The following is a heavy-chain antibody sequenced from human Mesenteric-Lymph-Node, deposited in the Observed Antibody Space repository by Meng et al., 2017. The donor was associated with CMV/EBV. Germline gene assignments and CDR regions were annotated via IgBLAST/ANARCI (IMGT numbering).Heavy chain of an antibody. Sequence: KASGYTFTSDAMNWVRQAPGQGLEWMGWINTNTGNPTYAQGFTGRFVFSLDTSVSTAYLQISSLKAEDTAVYYCARVGSGSYVWYFDLWGRGTLVTVSS. CDR2: INTNTGNP. V-gene: IGHV7-4-1*02. CDR1: GYTFTSDA. D-gene: IGHD3-10*01. J-gene: IGHJ2*01. CDR3: ARVGSGSYVWYFDL.